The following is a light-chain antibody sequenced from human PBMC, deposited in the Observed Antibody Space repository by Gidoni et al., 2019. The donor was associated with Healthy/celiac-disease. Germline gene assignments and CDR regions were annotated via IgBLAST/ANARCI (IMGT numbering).Light chain of an antibody. V-gene: IGKV1-9*01. Sequence: DIQLTPSPSFLSAAVGDRVTITCRASQGIIRYLAWYQQKPGQAPKLLIYAASTWQTGVPSRFSGSGSGTEFTLTISSLQPEDFASYYCQQFNSSPQTFXRXTKVEIK. CDR1: QGIIRY. J-gene: IGKJ4*01. CDR3: QQFNSSPQT. CDR2: AAS.